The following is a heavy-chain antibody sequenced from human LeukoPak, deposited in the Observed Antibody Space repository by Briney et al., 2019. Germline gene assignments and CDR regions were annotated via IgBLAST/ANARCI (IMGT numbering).Heavy chain of an antibody. Sequence: PSETLSLTCTVSGRSTSSYYWSWIRQPPGKGLEWIGYIYYSGSTNYNHSLKSRVTISVDTSKNQFSLKLSSVTAADTAVYYCASTVTRYYYYYYMDVWGKGTTVTVSS. J-gene: IGHJ6*03. CDR3: ASTVTRYYYYYYMDV. V-gene: IGHV4-59*08. D-gene: IGHD4-17*01. CDR2: IYYSGST. CDR1: GRSTSSYY.